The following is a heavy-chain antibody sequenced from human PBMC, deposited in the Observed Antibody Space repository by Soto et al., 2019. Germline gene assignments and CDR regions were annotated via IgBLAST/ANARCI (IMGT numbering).Heavy chain of an antibody. CDR2: ISSSGSYI. D-gene: IGHD2-2*01. CDR1: AFNFSTYS. CDR3: ARGCSTSSQVRYFED. V-gene: IGHV3-21*06. J-gene: IGHJ4*02. Sequence: EVELVESGGGLVKPGGSLRLSCAASAFNFSTYSMNWVRQAPGKGLERVPSISSSGSYIYYSESVRGRFTISRDNAKNSLYLPMDTLSGDDTAVYYCARGCSTSSQVRYFEDWGQGSLVTVSS.